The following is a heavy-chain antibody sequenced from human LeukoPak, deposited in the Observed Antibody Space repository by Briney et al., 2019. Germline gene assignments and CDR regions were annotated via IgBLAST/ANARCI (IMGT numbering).Heavy chain of an antibody. V-gene: IGHV3-30*02. J-gene: IGHJ4*02. CDR1: GFTFRSYG. CDR2: IRQDGSIK. CDR3: ARDGLPVALDK. D-gene: IGHD2-2*01. Sequence: GGSLRLSCATSGFTFRSYGMHWVRQAAGKGLEWVAFIRQDGSIKYYADSVKGRFTVSRDNSKNTLYLQMNSLRAEDTAVYYCARDGLPVALDKWGQGTLVTVSS.